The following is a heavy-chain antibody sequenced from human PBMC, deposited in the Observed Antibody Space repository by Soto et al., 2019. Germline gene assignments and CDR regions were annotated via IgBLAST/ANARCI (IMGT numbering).Heavy chain of an antibody. J-gene: IGHJ6*03. V-gene: IGHV4-39*01. D-gene: IGHD2-2*01. CDR1: GGSISSSSYY. CDR3: ARYQLLTGPYYYYMDV. Sequence: SETLSLTCTVSGGSISSSSYYWGWIRQPPGKGLEWIGSIYYSGSTYYNPSLKSRVTISVDTSKNQFSLKLSSVTAADTAVYYCARYQLLTGPYYYYMDVWGKGTTVTVSS. CDR2: IYYSGST.